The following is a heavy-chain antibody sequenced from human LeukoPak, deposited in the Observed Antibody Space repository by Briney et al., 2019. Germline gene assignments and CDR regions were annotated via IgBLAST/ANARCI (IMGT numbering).Heavy chain of an antibody. V-gene: IGHV3-7*03. CDR3: ARGGTVTSEFDY. J-gene: IGHJ4*02. CDR2: INQDESQK. CDR1: GFTLSPYW. Sequence: GGSLRLSCAASGFTLSPYWMTWVRQAPGKGLEWVANINQDESQKYYVDSVKGRFTVSRDNAKNSLYLQMNSLRAEDTAVYYCARGGTVTSEFDYWGQGTLVTVSS. D-gene: IGHD4-17*01.